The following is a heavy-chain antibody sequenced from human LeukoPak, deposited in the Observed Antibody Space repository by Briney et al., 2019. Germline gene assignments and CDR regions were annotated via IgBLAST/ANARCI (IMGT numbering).Heavy chain of an antibody. J-gene: IGHJ4*02. CDR1: GGTFSSYA. V-gene: IGHV1-69*04. CDR2: IIPILGIA. Sequence: ASVKVSCKASGGTFSSYAISWVRQAPGQGLEWMGRIIPILGIANYAQKFQGRVTITADKSTSTAYMELSSLRSEDTAVYYCASNLGGSGYYWFDYWGQGTLVTVSS. D-gene: IGHD3-22*01. CDR3: ASNLGGSGYYWFDY.